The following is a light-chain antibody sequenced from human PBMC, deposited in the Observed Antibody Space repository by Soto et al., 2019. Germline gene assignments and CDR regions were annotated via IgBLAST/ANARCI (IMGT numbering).Light chain of an antibody. J-gene: IGLJ1*01. Sequence: QSVLTQPAAMSGSPGQSVTISCAGTSNDIGGYNYVSWSQHHPGTAPKLIIYDVSSRPSGVSHRFSGSKSGNTASLTISGLQAEDEADYYCSSFSVASPLFGTGTKVTVL. CDR2: DVS. CDR1: SNDIGGYNY. V-gene: IGLV2-14*01. CDR3: SSFSVASPL.